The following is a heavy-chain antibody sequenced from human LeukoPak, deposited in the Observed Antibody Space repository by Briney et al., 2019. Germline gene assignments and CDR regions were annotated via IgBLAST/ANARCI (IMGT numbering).Heavy chain of an antibody. CDR1: GFSFGSYD. V-gene: IGHV3-21*01. J-gene: IGHJ6*02. D-gene: IGHD2-2*01. Sequence: GGSLRRSCAASGFSFGSYDMNWVRQAPGKGLEWVSSITTSSSYIYYADSVKGRFTVSRDNAKNSLYLQMNSLRAEDTAVYYCASHIVVVTAIRYYAMDVWGQGTTVTVSS. CDR3: ASHIVVVTAIRYYAMDV. CDR2: ITTSSSYI.